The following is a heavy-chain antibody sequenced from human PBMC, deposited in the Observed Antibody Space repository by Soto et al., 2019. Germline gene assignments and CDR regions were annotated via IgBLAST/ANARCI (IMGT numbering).Heavy chain of an antibody. CDR2: IYYSGTA. CDR3: AREQCYYDNSGYYPYHFDQ. V-gene: IGHV4-31*03. D-gene: IGHD3-22*01. J-gene: IGHJ4*02. Sequence: QVQLQESGPGLVKPSQTLSLTCNVSGDSISSAKSYWCWIRQHPGKGLEWIGCIYYSGTAYYSPSLRRGVTIAVDTTKNQFSLNLNSVTAADTAVYYCAREQCYYDNSGYYPYHFDQWGQGTLVTVSS. CDR1: GDSISSAKSY.